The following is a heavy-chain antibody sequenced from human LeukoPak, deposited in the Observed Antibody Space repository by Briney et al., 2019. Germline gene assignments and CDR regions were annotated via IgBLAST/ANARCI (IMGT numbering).Heavy chain of an antibody. CDR3: ASIPAAIGFFGELYPFHY. CDR1: GGSISSYY. D-gene: IGHD3-10*01. J-gene: IGHJ4*02. V-gene: IGHV4-59*01. Sequence: PSETLSLTCTVSGGSISSYYWSWIRQPPGKGLEWIGYIHYSGSTNYNSSLKSRVTISLDTSKNQFSLKLRSVTAADTAVYYCASIPAAIGFFGELYPFHYWGQGTLVTVSS. CDR2: IHYSGST.